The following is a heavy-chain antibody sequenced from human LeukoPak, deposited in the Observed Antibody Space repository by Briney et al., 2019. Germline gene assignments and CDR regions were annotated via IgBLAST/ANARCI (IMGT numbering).Heavy chain of an antibody. J-gene: IGHJ4*02. CDR2: IYPGGSDT. D-gene: IGHD5-12*01. Sequence: GASLQISCQGSGYSFTSYWIGWVRQMPGKGLEWMGIIYPGGSDTRYSPSFQGQVTISADKSISTAYLQWSSLKASDTAMYYCARQGEDGGYVYFDYWGQGTLVTVSS. V-gene: IGHV5-51*01. CDR3: ARQGEDGGYVYFDY. CDR1: GYSFTSYW.